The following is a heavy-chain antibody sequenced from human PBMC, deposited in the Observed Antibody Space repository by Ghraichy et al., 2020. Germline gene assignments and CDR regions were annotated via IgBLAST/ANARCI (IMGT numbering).Heavy chain of an antibody. CDR1: GGTFSSYA. D-gene: IGHD6-19*01. Sequence: SVKVSCKASGGTFSSYAISWVRQAPGQGLEWMGGIIPIFGTANYAQKFQGRVTITADESTSTAYMELSSLRSEDTAVYYCARDREFSSSGWYGEPPGWFDPWGQGTLVTVSS. J-gene: IGHJ5*02. CDR2: IIPIFGTA. V-gene: IGHV1-69*13. CDR3: ARDREFSSSGWYGEPPGWFDP.